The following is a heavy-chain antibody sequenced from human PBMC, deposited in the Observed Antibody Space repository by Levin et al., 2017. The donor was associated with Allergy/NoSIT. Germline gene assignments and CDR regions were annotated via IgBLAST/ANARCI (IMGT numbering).Heavy chain of an antibody. CDR3: ARDPSTTRYNYFDP. CDR1: GFSLSSYN. Sequence: QPGGSLRLSCAASGFSLSSYNMNWVRLAPGKGLEWVSHISGSSSHIYYADSVKGRFTISRDSAKNSLFPQMNSLRVEDTAVYYCARDPSTTRYNYFDPWGQGTLVTVSS. J-gene: IGHJ5*02. CDR2: ISGSSSHI. V-gene: IGHV3-48*01. D-gene: IGHD1-1*01.